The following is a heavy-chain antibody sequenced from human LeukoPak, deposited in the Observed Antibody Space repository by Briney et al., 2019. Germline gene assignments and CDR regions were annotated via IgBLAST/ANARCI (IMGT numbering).Heavy chain of an antibody. D-gene: IGHD3-10*01. CDR3: ARGMPNYYSSGSPFDY. CDR1: GYTFTGYH. Sequence: ASVKVSCQASGYTFTGYHMHWVRQAPGQGLEWMGWINPKSGGTNYPQKFQGRVTMTRDTSISTAYMELSRLRSEDAAVYFCARGMPNYYSSGSPFDYWGQGTLVTVSS. CDR2: INPKSGGT. V-gene: IGHV1-2*02. J-gene: IGHJ4*02.